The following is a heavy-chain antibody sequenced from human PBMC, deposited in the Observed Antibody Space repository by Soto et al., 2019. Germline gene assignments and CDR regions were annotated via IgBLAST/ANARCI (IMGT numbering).Heavy chain of an antibody. CDR1: GGTFNTYT. CDR3: AITYCRDNSCPRDSEF. J-gene: IGHJ4*02. D-gene: IGHD2-21*01. Sequence: QVQVVQSGAEVKKPESSVKVSCKPSGGTFNTYTVNWVRLAPGHGLEWMGRFIPILDMANYAQKFQDRVTITADRSTFTAYMELNSLTSDDTAVYYCAITYCRDNSCPRDSEFWGPGTRVTVSS. CDR2: FIPILDMA. V-gene: IGHV1-69*02.